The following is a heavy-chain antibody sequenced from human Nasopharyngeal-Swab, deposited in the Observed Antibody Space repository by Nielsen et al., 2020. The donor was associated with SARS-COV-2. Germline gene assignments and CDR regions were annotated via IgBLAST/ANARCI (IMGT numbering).Heavy chain of an antibody. D-gene: IGHD5-12*01. CDR2: ITSGNSV. J-gene: IGHJ4*02. CDR3: AQERGGGHGDY. Sequence: GGSLRLPCATPGLTFSTYTMTWVPQAQGKGLQWISYITSGNSVQYADSVRGRFTISRDNAKNSLYLQMNSLTAEDTAVYYCAQERGGGHGDYWGQGTLVTVSS. CDR1: GLTFSTYT. V-gene: IGHV3-48*04.